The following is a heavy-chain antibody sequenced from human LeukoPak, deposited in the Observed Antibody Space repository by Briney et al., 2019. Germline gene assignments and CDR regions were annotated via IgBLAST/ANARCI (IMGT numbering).Heavy chain of an antibody. CDR3: ATDYSSSSSYWYFDL. CDR2: INAGNGNT. J-gene: IGHJ2*01. CDR1: GYTFTSYA. D-gene: IGHD6-13*01. V-gene: IGHV1-3*01. Sequence: ASVKVSCKASGYTFTSYAMHWVRQAPGQRLEWMGWINAGNGNTKYSQKFQGRVTITRDTSASTAYMELSSLRSEDTAVYYCATDYSSSSSYWYFDLWGRGTLVTVSS.